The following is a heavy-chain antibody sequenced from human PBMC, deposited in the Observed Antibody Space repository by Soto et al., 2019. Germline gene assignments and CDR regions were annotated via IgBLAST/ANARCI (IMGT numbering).Heavy chain of an antibody. CDR2: ISYDGSDK. Sequence: PGGSLRLSCAASGFTFSSYAMHWVRQAPGKGLEWVALISYDGSDKNYADSVKGRFTISRDNSKSTLYLQMNSLRAEDTAVYYCAKDYIVLVPAPWFDPWGQGTLVTVSS. J-gene: IGHJ5*02. CDR1: GFTFSSYA. CDR3: AKDYIVLVPAPWFDP. D-gene: IGHD2-2*01. V-gene: IGHV3-30*18.